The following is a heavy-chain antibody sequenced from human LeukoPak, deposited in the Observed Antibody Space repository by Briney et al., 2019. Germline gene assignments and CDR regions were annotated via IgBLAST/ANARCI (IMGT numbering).Heavy chain of an antibody. D-gene: IGHD3-22*01. CDR3: ARAYYDSSGYSKFRPFDY. V-gene: IGHV3-7*04. J-gene: IGHJ4*02. Sequence: PGGSLRLSCAASGFTFSNYGMHWVRQAPGKGLEWVANIKQDGSEKYYVDSLKGRFTISRDNAKNSLYLQMNSLRAEDTAVYYCARAYYDSSGYSKFRPFDYWGQGTLVTVSS. CDR2: IKQDGSEK. CDR1: GFTFSNYG.